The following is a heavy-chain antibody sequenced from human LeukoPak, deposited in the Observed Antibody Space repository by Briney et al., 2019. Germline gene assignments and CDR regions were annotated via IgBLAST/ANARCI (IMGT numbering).Heavy chain of an antibody. Sequence: GGSLRLSCAASGFTFSSYSMNWVRQAPGKGLEWVSVIYSGGSTYYADSVKGRSTISRHNSKNTLYLQMNSLRAEDTAVYYCARDLGEYYDFWSGLTCWGQGTLVTVSS. CDR3: ARDLGEYYDFWSGLTC. D-gene: IGHD3-3*01. V-gene: IGHV3-53*04. CDR2: IYSGGST. J-gene: IGHJ4*02. CDR1: GFTFSSYS.